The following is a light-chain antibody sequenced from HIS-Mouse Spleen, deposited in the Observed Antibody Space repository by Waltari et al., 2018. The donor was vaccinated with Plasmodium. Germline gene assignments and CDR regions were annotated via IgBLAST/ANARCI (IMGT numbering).Light chain of an antibody. J-gene: IGKJ2*01. CDR2: WAS. CDR3: QQYYSTPYT. V-gene: IGKV4-1*01. CDR1: QSVLYSPNNKNY. Sequence: DIVMTQSPDSLAVSLGERATINCKSSQSVLYSPNNKNYLACSQQKPGQPPKLLIYWASTRESGVPDRFSGSGSGTDFTLTISSLQAEDVAVYYCQQYYSTPYTFGQGTKLEIK.